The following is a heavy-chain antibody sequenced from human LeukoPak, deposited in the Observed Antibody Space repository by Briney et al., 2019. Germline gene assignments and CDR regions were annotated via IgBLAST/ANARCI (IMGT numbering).Heavy chain of an antibody. D-gene: IGHD1-26*01. J-gene: IGHJ4*02. CDR1: GFLFSSYG. CDR3: ARDSGGYSY. CDR2: IQYDGSNQ. V-gene: IGHV3-30*02. Sequence: PGGSLRLSCAASGFLFSSYGMHWVRQAPGKGLEWVAFIQYDGSNQYYADSVKGRFTISRDNSKNTLYLQMNSLRAEDSAVYYCARDSGGYSYWGQGTLVTVSS.